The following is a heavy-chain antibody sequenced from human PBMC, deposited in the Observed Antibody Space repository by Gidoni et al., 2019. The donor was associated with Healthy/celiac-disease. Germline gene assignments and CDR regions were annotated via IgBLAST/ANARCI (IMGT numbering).Heavy chain of an antibody. CDR2: IWYDGSNK. CDR1: GFTFSSDG. V-gene: IGHV3-33*01. CDR3: ARDRAGATRGGYFDY. D-gene: IGHD1-26*01. J-gene: IGHJ4*02. Sequence: QVQLVESGGGVVQPGRSLRLSCAASGFTFSSDGMHWVRQAPGKGLEWVAVIWYDGSNKYYADSVKGRFTISRDNSKNTLYLQMNSLRAEDTAVYYCARDRAGATRGGYFDYWGQGTLVTVSS.